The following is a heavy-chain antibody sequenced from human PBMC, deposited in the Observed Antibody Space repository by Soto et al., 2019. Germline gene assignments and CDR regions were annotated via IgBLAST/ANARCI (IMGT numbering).Heavy chain of an antibody. CDR1: GGSISSSGYS. V-gene: IGHV4-30-2*01. CDR2: IYHSGST. CDR3: ARNKEVYCGGDCSFDY. J-gene: IGHJ4*02. Sequence: QLQLQESGSGLVKPSQTLSLTCAVSGGSISSSGYSWSWIRQPPGKGLEWIGYIYHSGSTNYNPPLKSRVTISVDRSKNQCSLKLSSVTAADTAVYHCARNKEVYCGGDCSFDYWGQGTLVTVSS. D-gene: IGHD2-21*02.